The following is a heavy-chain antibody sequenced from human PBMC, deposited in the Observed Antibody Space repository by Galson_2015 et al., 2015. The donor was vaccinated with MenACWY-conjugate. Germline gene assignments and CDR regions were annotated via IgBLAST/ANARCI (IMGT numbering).Heavy chain of an antibody. CDR1: GFTFNSYS. CDR2: INQDGNEK. J-gene: IGHJ4*02. V-gene: IGHV3-7*03. Sequence: SLRLSCAASGFTFNSYSMNWVRQAPGKGLEWVANINQDGNEKNHVDSVKGRFTISRDNAKNSLYLQMNSLRAEDTAVYYCATGGFRPDYWGQGTLVTVSS. CDR3: ATGGFRPDY. D-gene: IGHD6-6*01.